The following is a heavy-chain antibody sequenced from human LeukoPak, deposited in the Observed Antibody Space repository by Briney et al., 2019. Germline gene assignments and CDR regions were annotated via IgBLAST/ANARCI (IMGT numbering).Heavy chain of an antibody. D-gene: IGHD3-10*01. CDR3: ARDIYYYGSGSYYNSIDY. V-gene: IGHV3-48*01. CDR1: GFTFSSYS. J-gene: IGHJ4*02. CDR2: ISSSSSTI. Sequence: PGGSLRLSCAASGFTFSSYSMNWVRQAPGKGLEWVSYISSSSSTIYYADSVKGRFTISRDNAKKSLYLQMNSLRAEDTAVYYCARDIYYYGSGSYYNSIDYWGQGTLVTVSS.